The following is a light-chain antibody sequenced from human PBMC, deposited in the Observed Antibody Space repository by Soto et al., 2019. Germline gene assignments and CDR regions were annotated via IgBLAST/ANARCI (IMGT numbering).Light chain of an antibody. V-gene: IGLV2-14*01. J-gene: IGLJ2*01. Sequence: QSVLTQPASVSGSPGQSITISCTGTSSDVGGYNYVSWYQQHPGKAPKVMIYEVSNRPSGVSNRFSGSKSGNTASLTISGLQAEDEADYYCCSYTSSNTLIFGGGTKLTVL. CDR2: EVS. CDR1: SSDVGGYNY. CDR3: CSYTSSNTLI.